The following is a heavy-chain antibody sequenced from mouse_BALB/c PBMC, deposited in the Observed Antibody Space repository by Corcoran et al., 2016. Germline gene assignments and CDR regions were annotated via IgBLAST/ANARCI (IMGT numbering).Heavy chain of an antibody. D-gene: IGHD3-1*01. CDR2: ISCYNGAT. Sequence: LVKPWASVKISCKASGHSFTGYYMNWVKQSHGKSLEWSGYISCYNGATSYNQKFKGKATFTVDTSSSTAYMQFNSLTSEDSAGYYCARALARGYFDYCGQGSTLAVSS. J-gene: IGHJ2*01. V-gene: IGHV1S34*01. CDR3: ARALARGYFDY. CDR1: GHSFTGYY.